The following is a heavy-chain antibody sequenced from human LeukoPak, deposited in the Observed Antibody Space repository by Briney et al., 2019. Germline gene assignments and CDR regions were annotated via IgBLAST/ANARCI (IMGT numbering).Heavy chain of an antibody. CDR1: GFSFSSYW. CDR2: IKTDGSSA. J-gene: IGHJ4*02. Sequence: GGSLRLSCAASGFSFSSYWMHWVRQAPGKGLVWVSRIKTDGSSATYADSVKGRFTISRDNSKNTLYLQMNSLRAEDTAVYYCATEWELPTDLFDYWGQGTLVTVSS. V-gene: IGHV3-74*01. D-gene: IGHD1-26*01. CDR3: ATEWELPTDLFDY.